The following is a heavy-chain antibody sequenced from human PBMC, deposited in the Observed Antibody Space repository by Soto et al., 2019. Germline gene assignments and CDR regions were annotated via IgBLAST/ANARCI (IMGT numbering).Heavy chain of an antibody. J-gene: IGHJ5*02. CDR3: VRGIAVAGGGVFWFDP. Sequence: SDTLSSACTVAGGSISTYYWSWIRQPPGKGLEWIGYIYYSGSTNYNPSLKSRVTISVDTSKNQFSLELSSVTAADTAVYYCVRGIAVAGGGVFWFDPWGLGTLVTVSS. V-gene: IGHV4-59*01. D-gene: IGHD6-19*01. CDR2: IYYSGST. CDR1: GGSISTYY.